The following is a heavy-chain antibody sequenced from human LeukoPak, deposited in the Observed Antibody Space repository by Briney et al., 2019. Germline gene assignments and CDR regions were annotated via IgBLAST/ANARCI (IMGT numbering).Heavy chain of an antibody. D-gene: IGHD3-10*02. CDR1: GFRFRSYA. V-gene: IGHV3-23*01. Sequence: GGSLRLSCAASGFRFRSYAMSWVRQAPGRGLEWVSSFSGGDGSTYYADSVEGRFTISRDNSKNTLFLQMNSLRAEDTAVYYCAELGITMIGGVWGKGTTVTISS. J-gene: IGHJ6*04. CDR2: FSGGDGST. CDR3: AELGITMIGGV.